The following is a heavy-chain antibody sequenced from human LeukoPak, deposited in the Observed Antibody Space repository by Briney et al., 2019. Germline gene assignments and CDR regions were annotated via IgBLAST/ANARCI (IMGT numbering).Heavy chain of an antibody. CDR1: GYTFTSYY. V-gene: IGHV1-46*01. Sequence: ASVKVSCEASGYTFTSYYMHWVRQAPGQGLEWMGIINPSGGSTSYAQKFQGRVTMTRDTSTSTVYMELSSLRSEDTAVYYCARDKVAQSPYWYFDLWGRGTLVTVSS. CDR3: ARDKVAQSPYWYFDL. CDR2: INPSGGST. J-gene: IGHJ2*01. D-gene: IGHD5-12*01.